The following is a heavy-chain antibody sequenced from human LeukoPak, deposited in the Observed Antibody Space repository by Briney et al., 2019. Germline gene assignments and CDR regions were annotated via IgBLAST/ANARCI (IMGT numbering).Heavy chain of an antibody. Sequence: GGSLRLSCVASGFPFSAYSMNWVRQAPGKGLEWVSYIRSSGSPIYYADSVKGRFTISRDNAKNSIYLQMNSPRDEDTAVYYCVRDPDALDYWGQGTLVTVSS. V-gene: IGHV3-48*02. CDR1: GFPFSAYS. CDR3: VRDPDALDY. CDR2: IRSSGSPI. J-gene: IGHJ4*02.